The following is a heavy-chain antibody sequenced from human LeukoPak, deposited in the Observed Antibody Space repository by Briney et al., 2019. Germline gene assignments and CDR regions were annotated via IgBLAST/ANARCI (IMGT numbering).Heavy chain of an antibody. CDR2: IKQDGSEK. J-gene: IGHJ3*02. CDR3: AKSSHAFGAFDI. Sequence: GGSLRLSCVASGFTFSNYWMTWVRQAPGKGLEWVANIKQDGSEKYYVDSVNDRFTVSRDNAKNSPYLQMNSLRAEDTAVYYCAKSSHAFGAFDIWGQGTMVTVSS. D-gene: IGHD3-16*01. V-gene: IGHV3-7*03. CDR1: GFTFSNYW.